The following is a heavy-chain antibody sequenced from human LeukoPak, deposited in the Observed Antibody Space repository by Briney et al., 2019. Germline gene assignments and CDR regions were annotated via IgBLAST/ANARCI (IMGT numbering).Heavy chain of an antibody. V-gene: IGHV4-59*08. CDR1: GGSISSYY. CDR3: ARYHGSLGMDV. Sequence: SETLSLTCTVSGGSISSYYWSWIRQPPGKGLEWIGYIYYSGSTNYNPSLKSRVTISVDTSKNQFSLELSSVTAADTAVYYCARYHGSLGMDVWGQGTTVTVSS. J-gene: IGHJ6*02. D-gene: IGHD1-26*01. CDR2: IYYSGST.